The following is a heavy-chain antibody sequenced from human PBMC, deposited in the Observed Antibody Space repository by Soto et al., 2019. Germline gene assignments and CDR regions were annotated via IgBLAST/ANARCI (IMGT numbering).Heavy chain of an antibody. CDR2: TYYRSKWHY. CDR3: ARTLRGRGVKYFDD. CDR1: GDSVSNNSVA. Sequence: SQTLSLTCAISGDSVSNNSVAWNWVRQSPSRGLEWLGRTYYRSKWHYDYAPSVRSRITINPDTSKNHFSLQLNSVSPEDAAVYYCARTLRGRGVKYFDDWGQGTLVTVSS. V-gene: IGHV6-1*01. J-gene: IGHJ4*02. D-gene: IGHD3-10*01.